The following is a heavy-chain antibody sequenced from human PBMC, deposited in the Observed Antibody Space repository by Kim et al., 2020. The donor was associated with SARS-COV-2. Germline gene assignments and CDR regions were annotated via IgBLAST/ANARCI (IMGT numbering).Heavy chain of an antibody. CDR1: GFIFSNYA. CDR3: AKSGYCSGGRCYIFFDN. Sequence: GGSLRLSCAASGFIFSNYAMSWVRQAPGKGLGWVSAISAGGDSTDYADSVKGRFTISRDNSKNTLYLQMNSLRAEDTAVYYCAKSGYCSGGRCYIFFDNWGQGTLVTVSS. J-gene: IGHJ4*02. V-gene: IGHV3-23*01. D-gene: IGHD2-15*01. CDR2: ISAGGDST.